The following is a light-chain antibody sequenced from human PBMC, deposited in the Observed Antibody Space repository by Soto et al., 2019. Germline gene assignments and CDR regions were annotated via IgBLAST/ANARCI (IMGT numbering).Light chain of an antibody. CDR1: SSNIGAGYD. Sequence: QSVLTQPPSVSGAPGQRVTISCTGSSSNIGAGYDVHWYQQLPGTAPKLLIYGNSNRPSGVPDRFSGSKSGTSASLAITGLQAEDEADDYCQSYDNSLSGFWVFGGGTKLTVL. J-gene: IGLJ3*02. CDR3: QSYDNSLSGFWV. V-gene: IGLV1-40*01. CDR2: GNS.